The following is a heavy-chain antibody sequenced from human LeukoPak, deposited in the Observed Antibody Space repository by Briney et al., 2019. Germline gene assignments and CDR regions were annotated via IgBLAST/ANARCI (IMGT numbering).Heavy chain of an antibody. D-gene: IGHD1-7*01. Sequence: ASVKVSCKASGYTFTSYGISWVRQAPGQGLEWMGWVSAYNGNTNYAQKLQGRVTMTTDTSTSTAYMELRSLRSDDTAVYYCARVTGTTYYYYMDVWGKGTTVTVSS. CDR2: VSAYNGNT. CDR3: ARVTGTTYYYYMDV. CDR1: GYTFTSYG. J-gene: IGHJ6*03. V-gene: IGHV1-18*01.